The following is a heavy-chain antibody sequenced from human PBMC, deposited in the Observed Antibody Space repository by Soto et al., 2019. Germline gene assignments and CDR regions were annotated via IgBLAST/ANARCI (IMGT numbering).Heavy chain of an antibody. CDR1: GYTFTSYG. CDR2: ISGYNGKT. CDR3: ARGSMVRGVSKFDP. J-gene: IGHJ5*02. V-gene: IGHV1-18*04. Sequence: QVQLVQSGAEVEKHGASVKVSCKASGYTFTSYGISWVRQAPGQGLEWMGWISGYNGKTDYAQNLQGRVTMTTDTSTSTAYMELRSLRSDDTAVYYCARGSMVRGVSKFDPWGQGTLVTVSS. D-gene: IGHD3-10*01.